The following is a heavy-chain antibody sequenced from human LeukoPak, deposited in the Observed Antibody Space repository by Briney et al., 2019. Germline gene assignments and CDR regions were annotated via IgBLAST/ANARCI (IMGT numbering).Heavy chain of an antibody. D-gene: IGHD5-18*01. CDR3: ARESDVDTAMADDAFDI. CDR1: GGSISRYY. J-gene: IGHJ3*02. Sequence: TLSLTCTVSGGSISRYYWRWIRQQAGKELAWIGRTYTSGSTNYNPSLKRRATMSVDTSKNQFSLKLSSVTAADTAVYYCARESDVDTAMADDAFDIWGQGTMVTVSS. V-gene: IGHV4-4*07. CDR2: TYTSGST.